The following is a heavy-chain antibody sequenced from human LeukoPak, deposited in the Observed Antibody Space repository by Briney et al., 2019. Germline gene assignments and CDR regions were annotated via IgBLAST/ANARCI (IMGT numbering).Heavy chain of an antibody. D-gene: IGHD6-19*01. Sequence: ASVKVSCKASGYTFTSYGISWVRQAPGKGLEWMGWISAYNGNTNYAQKLQGRVTMTTDTSTSTAYMELRSLRSDDTAVYYRARDDSSGWYLVTFDYWGQGTLVTVSP. V-gene: IGHV1-18*01. CDR2: ISAYNGNT. CDR1: GYTFTSYG. J-gene: IGHJ4*02. CDR3: ARDDSSGWYLVTFDY.